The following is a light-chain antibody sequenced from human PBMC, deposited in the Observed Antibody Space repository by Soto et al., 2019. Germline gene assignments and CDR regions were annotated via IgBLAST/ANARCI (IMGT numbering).Light chain of an antibody. CDR1: QSVSSNY. CDR3: QQYGGSPRVT. Sequence: EIVLTQSPGTLSLSPGERATLSCRASQSVSSNYLAWYQQKPGQAPRLLIYGASSRATGIPDRFSGSGSGTDFTLTLRRLEPEDFAVYYCQQYGGSPRVTFGGGTKVEIK. V-gene: IGKV3-20*01. CDR2: GAS. J-gene: IGKJ4*01.